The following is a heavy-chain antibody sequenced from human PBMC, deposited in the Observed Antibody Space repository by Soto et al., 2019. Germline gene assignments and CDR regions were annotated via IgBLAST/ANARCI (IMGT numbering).Heavy chain of an antibody. CDR2: IYYSGST. V-gene: IGHV4-59*01. CDR3: ARVGSGSYYDFNWFDP. Sequence: SETLSLTCTFSGGSISAYYWSWIRQPPGKGLEWIGHIYYSGSTNYSPSLKSRVTISIDTSKRQFSLKLRSVTAADTAVYYCARVGSGSYYDFNWFDPWGQGKVVTVPS. D-gene: IGHD1-26*01. J-gene: IGHJ5*02. CDR1: GGSISAYY.